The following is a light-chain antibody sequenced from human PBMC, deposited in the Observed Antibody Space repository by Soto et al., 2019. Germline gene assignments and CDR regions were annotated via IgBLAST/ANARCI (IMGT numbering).Light chain of an antibody. CDR1: HSISNW. V-gene: IGKV1-5*03. Sequence: DIQMTQSPSTLSASVGDRVTITCRARHSISNWFAWYQHQPGKAPNLLIYKASSLESGVPSRFSGSGSGTEFTVTISSLQTDDCATYYCQQYNSYSQTFGQGTTVESK. CDR2: KAS. CDR3: QQYNSYSQT. J-gene: IGKJ1*01.